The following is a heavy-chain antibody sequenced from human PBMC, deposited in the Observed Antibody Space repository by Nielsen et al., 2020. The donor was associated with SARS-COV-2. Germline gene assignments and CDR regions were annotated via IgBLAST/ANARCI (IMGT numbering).Heavy chain of an antibody. D-gene: IGHD1-7*01. V-gene: IGHV3-23*01. CDR2: ISPSGGTT. CDR3: VKHEGTRGYFDY. J-gene: IGHJ4*02. Sequence: GGSLRPSCTASEFTFSSYAMTWVRQPAGGGLEWVSAISPSGGTTDYADSVKGRFTIYRDNSKNTVYLQMNSLRVEDTAIYYCVKHEGTRGYFDYWGQGTLVTVAS. CDR1: EFTFSSYA.